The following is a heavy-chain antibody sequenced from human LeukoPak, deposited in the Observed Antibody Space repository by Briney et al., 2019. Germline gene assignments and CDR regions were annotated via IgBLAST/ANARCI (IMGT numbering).Heavy chain of an antibody. CDR2: IYYSGST. D-gene: IGHD2-15*01. CDR1: GGSISSYY. CDR3: ARVLVVVAATSSYGAFDI. V-gene: IGHV4-59*01. Sequence: SETLSLTCTVSGGSISSYYWSWIRQPPGKGLEWIGYIYYSGSTNYNPSLKSRVTISVGTSKNQISLKLSSVTAADTAVYYCARVLVVVAATSSYGAFDIWGQGTMVTVSS. J-gene: IGHJ3*02.